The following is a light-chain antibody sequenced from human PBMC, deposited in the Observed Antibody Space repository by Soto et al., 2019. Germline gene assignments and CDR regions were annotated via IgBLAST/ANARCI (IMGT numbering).Light chain of an antibody. V-gene: IGKV3-11*01. Sequence: MGLTLSPGTVCFTQRERATLSSGASQFVGGRLGWYQQRPGRAPRLVIYDTTTRAADFPPRFSASGSGTDFTLTISSLEPEDFAVYYCQQRTSWPLTSGGRTKA. CDR3: QQRTSWPLT. CDR2: DTT. CDR1: QFVGGR. J-gene: IGKJ4*01.